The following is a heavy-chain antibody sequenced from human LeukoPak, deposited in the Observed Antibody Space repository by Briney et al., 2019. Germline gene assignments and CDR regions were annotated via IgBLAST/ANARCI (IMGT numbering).Heavy chain of an antibody. CDR2: IYYSGST. Sequence: PSETLSLTCTVSGGSISSYYWSWIRQPPGKGLEWIGYIYYSGSTNYIPSLKSRVAISVDTSKNQFSLKLSSVTAADTAVYYCARRPPGGSYYDYWGQGTLVTVSS. CDR1: GGSISSYY. J-gene: IGHJ4*02. V-gene: IGHV4-59*08. D-gene: IGHD1-26*01. CDR3: ARRPPGGSYYDY.